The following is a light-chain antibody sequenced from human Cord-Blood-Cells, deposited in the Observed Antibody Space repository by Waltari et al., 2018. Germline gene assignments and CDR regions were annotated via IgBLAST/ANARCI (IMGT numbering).Light chain of an antibody. CDR2: EVS. Sequence: QSALTQPPSASGSPGQSVTISCTGTSSDVGGYNYVSWYQQHPGKAPKLMIYEVSKRPSGLPDRFSGSKSGTTASLTVSGLQAEDEADYYCSSYAGSNSYVFGTGTKVTVL. V-gene: IGLV2-8*01. CDR3: SSYAGSNSYV. J-gene: IGLJ1*01. CDR1: SSDVGGYNY.